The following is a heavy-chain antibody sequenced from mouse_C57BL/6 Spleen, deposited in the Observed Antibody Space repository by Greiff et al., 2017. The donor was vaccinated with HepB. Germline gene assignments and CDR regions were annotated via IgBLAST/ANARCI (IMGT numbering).Heavy chain of an antibody. V-gene: IGHV1-82*01. Sequence: VQLQQSGPELVKPGASVKISCKASGYAFSSSWMNWVKQRPGKGLEWIGRIYPGDGDTNYNGKFKGKATLTADKSSSTAYMQLSSLTSEDSAVYFCARSGGKGWFAYWGQGTLVTVSA. CDR1: GYAFSSSW. D-gene: IGHD1-3*01. CDR2: IYPGDGDT. CDR3: ARSGGKGWFAY. J-gene: IGHJ3*01.